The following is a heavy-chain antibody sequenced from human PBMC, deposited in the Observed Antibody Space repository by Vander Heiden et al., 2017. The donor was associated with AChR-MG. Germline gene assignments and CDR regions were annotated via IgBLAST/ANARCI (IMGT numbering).Heavy chain of an antibody. CDR1: GYSFSTFG. J-gene: IGHJ4*02. CDR2: ISLYNGKT. D-gene: IGHD4-17*01. CDR3: ARVPQDYGDSNWGPSEY. V-gene: IGHV1-18*01. Sequence: QVQLVQSGAEVKKPGASVKVSCRASGYSFSTFGVTWVRQAPGRGLEWMGWISLYNGKTNYAQNLQGRVTLTTDTATNTAYMELRSLRSDDTAVYFCARVPQDYGDSNWGPSEYWGQGTLGTVSS.